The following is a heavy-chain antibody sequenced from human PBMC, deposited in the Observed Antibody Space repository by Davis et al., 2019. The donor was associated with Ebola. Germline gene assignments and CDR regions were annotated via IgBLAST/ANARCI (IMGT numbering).Heavy chain of an antibody. CDR1: GGSISSYY. V-gene: IGHV4-59*08. CDR3: ARIVVEVPATGMDV. J-gene: IGHJ6*04. CDR2: IHYSGST. Sequence: MPGGSLRLSCTVSGGSISSYYWTWIRQPPGKGLEWIGHIHYSGSTHYNPSPKSRVTISVDTSKIQFSLKLRSVTAADTAVYYCARIVVEVPATGMDVWGKGTTVTVSS. D-gene: IGHD2-15*01.